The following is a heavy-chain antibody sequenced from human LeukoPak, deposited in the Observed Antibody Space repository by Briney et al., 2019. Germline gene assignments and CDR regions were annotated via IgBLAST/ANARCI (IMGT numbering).Heavy chain of an antibody. Sequence: GGSLRLSCAASGFTFSSYSMNWVCQAPGKGLEWVSSISSSSSYIYYADSVKGRFTISRDNAKNSLYLQMNSLRAEDAAVYYCARVAGLRYWYFDLWGRGTLVTVSS. D-gene: IGHD2-15*01. CDR2: ISSSSSYI. J-gene: IGHJ2*01. V-gene: IGHV3-21*01. CDR3: ARVAGLRYWYFDL. CDR1: GFTFSSYS.